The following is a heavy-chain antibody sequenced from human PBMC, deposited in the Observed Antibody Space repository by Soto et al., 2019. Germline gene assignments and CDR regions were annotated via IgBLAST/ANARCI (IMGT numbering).Heavy chain of an antibody. D-gene: IGHD3-22*01. CDR2: INHSGST. V-gene: IGHV4-34*01. CDR1: GGSFSGYY. CDR3: AGSGYYHNSGMDV. Sequence: PSETLSLTCAVYGGSFSGYYWSWIRQPPGKGLEWIGEINHSGSTNYSPSLKSRVTISVDTSKNQFSLKLSSVTAADTAVYYCAGSGYYHNSGMDVWGQGTTVTVSS. J-gene: IGHJ6*02.